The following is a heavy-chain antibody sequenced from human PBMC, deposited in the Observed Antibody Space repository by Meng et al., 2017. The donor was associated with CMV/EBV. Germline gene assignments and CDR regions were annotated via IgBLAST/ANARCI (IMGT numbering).Heavy chain of an antibody. CDR3: ARGLYCSSTSCYRKYFDL. D-gene: IGHD2-2*01. J-gene: IGHJ2*01. CDR1: GGSFSGYY. V-gene: IGHV4-34*01. CDR2: INHSGST. Sequence: SETLSLTCAVYGGSFSGYYWSWIRQPPGKGLEWIGEINHSGSTNYNPSLQSRVTISVDTSKNQFSLKQSSVTAADTAVYYCARGLYCSSTSCYRKYFDLWGRGTLVTVSS.